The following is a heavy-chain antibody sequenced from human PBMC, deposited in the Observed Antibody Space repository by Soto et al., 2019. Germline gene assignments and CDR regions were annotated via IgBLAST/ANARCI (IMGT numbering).Heavy chain of an antibody. CDR1: GYTFTSYA. CDR3: ARAWQLERLKYEPDHYYYGMDV. D-gene: IGHD1-1*01. J-gene: IGHJ6*02. Sequence: GASVKVSCKASGYTFTSYAMHWVRQAPGQRLEWMGWINAGNGNTKYSQKFQGRVTITRDTSASTAYMELSSLRSEDTAVYYCARAWQLERLKYEPDHYYYGMDVWGQGTTVTVSS. CDR2: INAGNGNT. V-gene: IGHV1-3*01.